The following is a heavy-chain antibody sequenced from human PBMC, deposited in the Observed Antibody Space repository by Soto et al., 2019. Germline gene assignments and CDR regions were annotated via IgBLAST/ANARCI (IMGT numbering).Heavy chain of an antibody. V-gene: IGHV3-30*18. Sequence: QVQLVESGGGGVEPGGSLRLSCEASGFTFSKFGIHWVRQAPGKGLEWVAVVSNDGSFKYYADSVKGRFTLSRDNSKNTLYLQMNSLRPEDTALYDCAKDSDQLLFDSYYYGMDVWGQGTTVTVSS. CDR3: AKDSDQLLFDSYYYGMDV. CDR2: VSNDGSFK. CDR1: GFTFSKFG. D-gene: IGHD2-2*01. J-gene: IGHJ6*02.